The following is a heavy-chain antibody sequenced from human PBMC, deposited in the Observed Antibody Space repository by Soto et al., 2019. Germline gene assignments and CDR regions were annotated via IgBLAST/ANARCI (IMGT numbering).Heavy chain of an antibody. D-gene: IGHD6-19*01. V-gene: IGHV3-33*01. J-gene: IGHJ4*02. CDR3: VSHPSNSSGWLFDY. Sequence: GGSLRLSCAASGFTFSSYGMHWVRQAPGKGLEWVAVIWYDGSNKYYADSVKGRFTISRDNSKNTLYLQMNSLRAEDTAVYYCVSHPSNSSGWLFDYWGQGTLVTVSS. CDR2: IWYDGSNK. CDR1: GFTFSSYG.